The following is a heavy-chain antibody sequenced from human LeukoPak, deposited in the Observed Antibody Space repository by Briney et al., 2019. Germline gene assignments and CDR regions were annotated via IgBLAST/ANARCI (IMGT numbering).Heavy chain of an antibody. Sequence: GGSLRLSCAVSGFTVSSIYMSWVRQAPGKGLEWVSFIYSDGNTYYADSVKGRFTISRDNSKNTLYVQVNSLGTEDTAAYYCAKGSYYDSSGSFYFDYWGQGTLVTVSS. V-gene: IGHV3-53*01. CDR1: GFTVSSIY. CDR3: AKGSYYDSSGSFYFDY. D-gene: IGHD3-22*01. J-gene: IGHJ4*02. CDR2: IYSDGNT.